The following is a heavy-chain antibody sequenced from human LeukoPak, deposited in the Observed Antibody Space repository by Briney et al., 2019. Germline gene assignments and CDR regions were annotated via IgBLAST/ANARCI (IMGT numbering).Heavy chain of an antibody. Sequence: ASVKVSCKASGGTFSSYAISWVRQAPGQRLEWMGWINAGNGNTKYSQKFQGRVTITRDTSASTAYMELSSLRSEDTAVYYCARADIVVVPAAYYYYGMDVWGQGTTVTVSS. J-gene: IGHJ6*02. CDR3: ARADIVVVPAAYYYYGMDV. CDR2: INAGNGNT. V-gene: IGHV1-3*01. CDR1: GGTFSSYA. D-gene: IGHD2-2*01.